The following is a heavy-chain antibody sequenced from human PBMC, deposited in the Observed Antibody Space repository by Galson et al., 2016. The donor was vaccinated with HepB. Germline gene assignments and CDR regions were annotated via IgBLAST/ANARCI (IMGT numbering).Heavy chain of an antibody. D-gene: IGHD3-22*01. J-gene: IGHJ4*02. CDR3: ARRISDDSFDS. Sequence: SVKVSCKASGGTFSRAINWVRQAPGHGLEWMGEIIAIFGTANYAQKFQGRVTITADESTSIAYMELSSLRAEDTAVYYCARRISDDSFDSWGQGTLVTVSS. CDR1: GGTFSRA. V-gene: IGHV1-69*13. CDR2: IIAIFGTA.